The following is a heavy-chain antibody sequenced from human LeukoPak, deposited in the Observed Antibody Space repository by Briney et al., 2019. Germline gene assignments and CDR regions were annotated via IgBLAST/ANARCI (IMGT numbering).Heavy chain of an antibody. CDR3: ARDEARYSSGYYPNWFDP. V-gene: IGHV1-18*01. D-gene: IGHD3-22*01. Sequence: ASVKVSCKASGYTFTSYGMSWVRQAPGQGLEWMGWISAYNGNTHYAQKLQGRVTMTTDTSTSTAYMELRSLRSDDTTVYYCARDEARYSSGYYPNWFDPWGQGTLVTVSS. CDR1: GYTFTSYG. CDR2: ISAYNGNT. J-gene: IGHJ5*02.